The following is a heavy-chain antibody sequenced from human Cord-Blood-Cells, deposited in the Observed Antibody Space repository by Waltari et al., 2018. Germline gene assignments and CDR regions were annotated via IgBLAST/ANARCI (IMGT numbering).Heavy chain of an antibody. CDR3: ARGRVYCSSTSCYYYYGMDV. CDR2: INHSGST. D-gene: IGHD2-2*01. V-gene: IGHV4-34*01. J-gene: IGHJ6*02. Sequence: QVQLQQWGAGLLKPSETLSLTCAVYGGSFSGYYWSWIRQPPGKGLEWIGEINHSGSTNYNPSLKSRVTISVDTSKNQFSLKRSSVTAADTAVYYCARGRVYCSSTSCYYYYGMDVWGQGTTVTVSS. CDR1: GGSFSGYY.